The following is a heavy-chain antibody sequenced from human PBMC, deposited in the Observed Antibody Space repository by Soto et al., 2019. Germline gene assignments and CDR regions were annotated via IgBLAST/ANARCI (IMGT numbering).Heavy chain of an antibody. CDR2: IIPIFGTA. V-gene: IGHV1-69*13. Sequence: SVKVSCKASGGTFSSYAISWVRQAPGQGLEWMGGIIPIFGTANYAQKFQGRVTITADESTSTAYMELSSLRSEDTAVYYCAIKRHTFFGVFSMYYFDPGGQGPLVTVSS. D-gene: IGHD3-3*01. J-gene: IGHJ4*02. CDR3: AIKRHTFFGVFSMYYFDP. CDR1: GGTFSSYA.